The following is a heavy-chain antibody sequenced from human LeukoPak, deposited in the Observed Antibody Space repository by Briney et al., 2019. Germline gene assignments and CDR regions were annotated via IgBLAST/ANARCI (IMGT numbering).Heavy chain of an antibody. Sequence: PGGSLRLSCAASGFSFGSYGIHWVRQAPGKGLEWVAVISHEGSAQYHADSVKGRFTVSRDNSKNTLYLQMNSLRAEDTAVYYCAREKSFWSGYQCLDYWGQGTLVTVSS. CDR3: AREKSFWSGYQCLDY. D-gene: IGHD3-3*01. J-gene: IGHJ4*02. V-gene: IGHV3-30*03. CDR1: GFSFGSYG. CDR2: ISHEGSAQ.